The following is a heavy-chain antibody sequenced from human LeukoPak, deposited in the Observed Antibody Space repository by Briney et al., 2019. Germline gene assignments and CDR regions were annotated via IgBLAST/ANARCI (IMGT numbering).Heavy chain of an antibody. CDR1: EFTFTSYA. D-gene: IGHD3-22*01. CDR2: ISDSGGRT. V-gene: IGHV3-23*01. CDR3: AKRGVVIRVILVGFHKEAYYFDS. Sequence: PGGSLRLSCAASEFTFTSYAMSWVRQAPGMGLEWVAGISDSGGRTKYADSVKGRFTISRDNSKNTLYLQMNSLRAEDTSVYFCAKRGVVIRVILVGFHKEAYYFDSWGQGALVTVSS. J-gene: IGHJ4*02.